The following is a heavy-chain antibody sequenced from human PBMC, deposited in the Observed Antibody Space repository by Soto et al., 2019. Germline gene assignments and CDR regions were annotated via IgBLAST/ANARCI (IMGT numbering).Heavy chain of an antibody. CDR3: AKDNGGYYDSSGNFEY. CDR2: ISWNGGTL. Sequence: GGSLRLSCAASGFTFDDYAMHWVRQVPGKGLEWVSGISWNGGTLGYGDSVKGRFSISRDNAKNSLYLQMNSLRPEDTAFYYCAKDNGGYYDSSGNFEYWGQGALVTVSS. D-gene: IGHD3-22*01. CDR1: GFTFDDYA. V-gene: IGHV3-9*01. J-gene: IGHJ4*02.